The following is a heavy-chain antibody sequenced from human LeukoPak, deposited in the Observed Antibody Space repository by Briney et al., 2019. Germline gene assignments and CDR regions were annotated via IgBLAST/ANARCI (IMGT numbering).Heavy chain of an antibody. D-gene: IGHD4-17*01. V-gene: IGHV4-39*07. CDR3: ARVYGDYFLGGWEPFLDY. CDR1: GGSISSSSYY. Sequence: SETLSLTCTVSGGSISSSSYYWGWIRQPPGKGLEWIGSIYYSGSTYYNPSLKSRVTISVDTSKNQFSLKLSSVTAADTAVYYCARVYGDYFLGGWEPFLDYWGQGTLVTVSS. J-gene: IGHJ4*02. CDR2: IYYSGST.